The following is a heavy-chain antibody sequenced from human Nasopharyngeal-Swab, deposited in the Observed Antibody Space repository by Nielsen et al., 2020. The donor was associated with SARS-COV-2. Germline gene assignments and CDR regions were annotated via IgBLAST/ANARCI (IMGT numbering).Heavy chain of an antibody. CDR1: GFTVSSNY. V-gene: IGHV3-66*01. CDR2: IYSGGST. J-gene: IGHJ3*02. CDR3: ARARGAFDI. Sequence: GESLKISCAASGFTVSSNYMSWVRQAPGKGLEWVSVIYSGGSTYYADSVKGRFTISRGNSKNTLYLQMNSLRAEDTAVYYCARARGAFDIWGQGTMVTVSS.